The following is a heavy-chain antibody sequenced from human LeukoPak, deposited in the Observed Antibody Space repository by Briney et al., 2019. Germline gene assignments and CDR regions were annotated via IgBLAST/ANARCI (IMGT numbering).Heavy chain of an antibody. CDR1: GFTFSSYW. V-gene: IGHV3-74*01. D-gene: IGHD2-2*01. J-gene: IGHJ4*02. CDR3: AVEPYCSSTSCPPEAFDY. Sequence: PGGSLRLSCAASGFTFSSYWMHWVRQAPGKGLVWVSRINSDGSSTSYADSVKGRFTISRDNAKNTLYLQMSSLRAEDTAVYYCAVEPYCSSTSCPPEAFDYWGQGTLVTVSS. CDR2: INSDGSST.